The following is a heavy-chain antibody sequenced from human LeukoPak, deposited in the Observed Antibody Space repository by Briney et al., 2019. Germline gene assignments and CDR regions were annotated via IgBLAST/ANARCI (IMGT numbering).Heavy chain of an antibody. CDR3: ARDLRPGYSYGYIDY. CDR1: GFTFSDYY. CDR2: ISSSGSTI. D-gene: IGHD5-18*01. Sequence: GGSLRFSCAASGFTFSDYYMSWIRQAPGKGLEWVSYISSSGSTIYYADSVKGRFTISRDNAKNSLYLQMNSLRAEDTAVYYCARDLRPGYSYGYIDYWGQGTLVTVSS. J-gene: IGHJ4*02. V-gene: IGHV3-11*01.